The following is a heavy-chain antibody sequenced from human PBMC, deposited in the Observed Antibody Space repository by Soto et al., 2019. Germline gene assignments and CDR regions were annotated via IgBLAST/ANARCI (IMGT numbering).Heavy chain of an antibody. V-gene: IGHV3-21*01. CDR1: GFTFSSYS. CDR3: AGVTVACTFTC. CDR2: INRSSSYI. Sequence: EVQLVESGGGLVKPGGSLRLSCAASGFTFSSYSMNWVRQAPGKGLEWVSSINRSSSYIYYADSVKGRFTISRDNAKNSLSLQKNSLRAEDTAVLYCAGVTVACTFTCWGQGTLVTVSS. J-gene: IGHJ4*02. D-gene: IGHD6-19*01.